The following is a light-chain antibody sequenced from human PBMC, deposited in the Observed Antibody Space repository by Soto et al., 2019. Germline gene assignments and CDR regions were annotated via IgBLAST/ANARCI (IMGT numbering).Light chain of an antibody. CDR2: GAS. V-gene: IGKV3-20*01. Sequence: EIVLTQSPGTLSLSPGQRATPSCRASQSVSSSYLAWYQQKPGQAPRLLIYGASSRATGIPDRFSGSGSGTDFTLTISRLEPEDFAVYYCQQYGSSPDTFGQGTKREIK. CDR3: QQYGSSPDT. J-gene: IGKJ2*01. CDR1: QSVSSSY.